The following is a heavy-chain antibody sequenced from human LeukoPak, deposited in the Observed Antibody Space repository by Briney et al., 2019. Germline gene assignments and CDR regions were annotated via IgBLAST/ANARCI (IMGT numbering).Heavy chain of an antibody. J-gene: IGHJ4*02. CDR2: ISGNGGST. V-gene: IGHV3-23*01. Sequence: PGGSLRLSCAASGFTFSSHAMSWVRQAPGKGLEWVSAISGNGGSTYYADSVKGRFTISRDNSKNTLYLQMNSLRAEDTAVYYCAKSSLRRKYSSGLGYFDYWGQGTLVTVSS. CDR3: AKSSLRRKYSSGLGYFDY. CDR1: GFTFSSHA. D-gene: IGHD6-19*01.